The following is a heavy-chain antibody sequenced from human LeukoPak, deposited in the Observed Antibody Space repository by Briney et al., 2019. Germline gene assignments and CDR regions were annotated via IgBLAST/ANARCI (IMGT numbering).Heavy chain of an antibody. Sequence: SETLSLTCTVSGGSISSGGYYWSWIRQHPGKGLEWIGYIYYSGSTYYNPSLKSRVTISVDTSKNQFSLKLSSVTAADTAVYYCARDRGHYYDSSGYYDYWGQGTLVTGSS. V-gene: IGHV4-31*03. CDR1: GGSISSGGYY. D-gene: IGHD3-22*01. CDR3: ARDRGHYYDSSGYYDY. CDR2: IYYSGST. J-gene: IGHJ4*02.